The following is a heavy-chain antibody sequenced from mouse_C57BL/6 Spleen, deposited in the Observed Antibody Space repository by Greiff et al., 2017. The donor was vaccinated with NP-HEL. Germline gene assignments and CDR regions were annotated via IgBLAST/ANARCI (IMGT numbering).Heavy chain of an antibody. D-gene: IGHD1-1*01. Sequence: VQLKESGAELVKPGASVKLSCTASGFNIKDYYMHWVKQRTEQGLEWIGRIDPEDGETKYAPKFQGKATITADTSSTTAYLQLSSLTSEDTAVYYWARSNYGSDYAMDYWGQGTSFTVSS. V-gene: IGHV14-2*01. CDR2: IDPEDGET. CDR1: GFNIKDYY. CDR3: ARSNYGSDYAMDY. J-gene: IGHJ4*01.